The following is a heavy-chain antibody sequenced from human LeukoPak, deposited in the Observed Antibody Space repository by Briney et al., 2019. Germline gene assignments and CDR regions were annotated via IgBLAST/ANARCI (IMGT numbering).Heavy chain of an antibody. V-gene: IGHV4/OR15-8*01. J-gene: IGHJ4*02. CDR3: ARQGREGSGWYYDY. CDR2: ISASGRP. Sequence: PSETLSLTCSVSGGSISNNDWWIWVRQPPGKGLEWIGEISASGRPNYNPSLRSRVTISVDKSKNQFSLNLNSVTAADTAVFFCARQGREGSGWYYDYWGQGILVTVSS. CDR1: GGSISNNDW. D-gene: IGHD6-19*01.